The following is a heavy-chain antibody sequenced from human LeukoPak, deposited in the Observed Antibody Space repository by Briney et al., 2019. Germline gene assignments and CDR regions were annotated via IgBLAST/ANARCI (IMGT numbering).Heavy chain of an antibody. CDR3: ARDLGSSWAGLNYFDY. CDR1: GFTVSSNY. J-gene: IGHJ4*02. Sequence: PGGSLRLSCAASGFTVSSNYMSWVRQAPGKGLKWVSVIYSGGSTYYADSVKGRFTISRDNSKNTLYLQMNSLRAEDTAVYYCARDLGSSWAGLNYFDYWGQGTLVTVSS. D-gene: IGHD6-13*01. V-gene: IGHV3-53*01. CDR2: IYSGGST.